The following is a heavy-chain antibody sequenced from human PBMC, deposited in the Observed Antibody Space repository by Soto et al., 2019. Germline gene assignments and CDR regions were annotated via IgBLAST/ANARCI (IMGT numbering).Heavy chain of an antibody. D-gene: IGHD3-16*01. V-gene: IGHV3-74*01. CDR2: INNDETTT. CDR3: ASGVVGGVIVH. CDR1: GFAFRSYW. J-gene: IGHJ5*02. Sequence: EVQLVESGGGLVQPGGSLRLSCAASGFAFRSYWMHWVRQVPGKGLVWVSRINNDETTTNYADSVKGRFTISRDNAENTLYLQINSLRVEDTAVYYCASGVVGGVIVHWGQGTLVTVSS.